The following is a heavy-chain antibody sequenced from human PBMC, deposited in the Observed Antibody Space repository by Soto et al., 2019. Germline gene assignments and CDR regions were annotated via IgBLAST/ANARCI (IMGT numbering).Heavy chain of an antibody. CDR1: GGTFSNYA. CDR2: IIPIFGTA. V-gene: IGHV1-69*13. D-gene: IGHD3-22*01. CDR3: ARGNYYDSSGYYSDAFDI. J-gene: IGHJ3*02. Sequence: GASVKVSCKASGGTFSNYAISWVRQAPGQGLEWMGGIIPIFGTANYAQKFQDRVTITADESTSTAYMELSSLRSEDTAVYYCARGNYYDSSGYYSDAFDIWGQGTMVTVSS.